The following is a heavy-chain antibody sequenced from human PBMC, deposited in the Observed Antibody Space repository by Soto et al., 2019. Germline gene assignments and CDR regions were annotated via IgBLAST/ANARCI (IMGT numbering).Heavy chain of an antibody. CDR3: TRGPDYKGYFDF. CDR1: GGTFSNHA. D-gene: IGHD4-4*01. CDR2: IILPFGTA. Sequence: QVQLVQSGAEVKKPGSSVKVSCRASGGTFSNHAVGWVRQAPGQGLEWMGGIILPFGTANYAQKFQGRVTITADESRATTYMEFSSLRFEDTAVYYCTRGPDYKGYFDFWGQGTLVTVSS. V-gene: IGHV1-69*12. J-gene: IGHJ4*02.